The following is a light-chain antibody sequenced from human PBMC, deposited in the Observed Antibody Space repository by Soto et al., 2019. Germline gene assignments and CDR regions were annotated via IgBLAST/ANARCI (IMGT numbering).Light chain of an antibody. Sequence: QSVLTQPPSASGTPGQRVTISCSGSSSNIGSNYVYWYQQLPGTAPKLLIDRNNQRPSGVPDRFSGSKSGTSASLAISGLRSEDEADYYCAAWDASLSGCYVFGTGTKLTVL. CDR2: RNN. J-gene: IGLJ1*01. V-gene: IGLV1-47*01. CDR1: SSNIGSNY. CDR3: AAWDASLSGCYV.